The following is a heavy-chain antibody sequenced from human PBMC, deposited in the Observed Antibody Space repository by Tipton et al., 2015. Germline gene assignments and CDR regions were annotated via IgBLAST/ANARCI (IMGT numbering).Heavy chain of an antibody. CDR3: ARARGRHGGLFDS. Sequence: TLSLTCTVSGGSVSSGSYYWGWIRQPPGKGLEWIGSIYYSGSTYYNPSLKSRVTISVDTSKTQFSLKMSSVTASDTAVYYCARARGRHGGLFDSWGQGTLVTVSS. D-gene: IGHD4-23*01. V-gene: IGHV4-39*07. CDR2: IYYSGST. CDR1: GGSVSSGSYY. J-gene: IGHJ4*02.